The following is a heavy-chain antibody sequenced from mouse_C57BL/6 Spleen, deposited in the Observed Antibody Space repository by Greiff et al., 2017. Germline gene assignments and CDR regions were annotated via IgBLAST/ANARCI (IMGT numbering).Heavy chain of an antibody. CDR1: GFTFSDYY. D-gene: IGHD2-4*01. CDR2: INYDGSST. Sequence: EVLLVESEGGLVQPGSSMKLSCTASGFTFSDYYMAWVRQVPEKGLEWVANINYDGSSTYYLDSLKSRFIISRDNAKNILYLQMSSLKSEDTATYYCARGDYDGDWYCDVWGTGTTVTVSS. J-gene: IGHJ1*03. CDR3: ARGDYDGDWYCDV. V-gene: IGHV5-16*01.